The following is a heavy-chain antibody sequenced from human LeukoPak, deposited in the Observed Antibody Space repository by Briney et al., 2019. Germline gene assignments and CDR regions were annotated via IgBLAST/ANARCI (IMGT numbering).Heavy chain of an antibody. CDR1: GFTFSSYS. V-gene: IGHV3-21*04. Sequence: GGSLRLSCAASGFTFSSYSMNWVRQAPGKGLEWVSSISSSSSYIYYADSVKGRFTISRDNAKNSLYLQMNSLRAEDTAVYYCAKDLGGYCSSTSCRIGGWFDPWGQGTLVTVSS. J-gene: IGHJ5*02. D-gene: IGHD2-2*01. CDR3: AKDLGGYCSSTSCRIGGWFDP. CDR2: ISSSSSYI.